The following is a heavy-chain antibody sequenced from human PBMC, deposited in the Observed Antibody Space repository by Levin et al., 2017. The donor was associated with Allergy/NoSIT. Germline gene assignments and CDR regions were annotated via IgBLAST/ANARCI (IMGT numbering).Heavy chain of an antibody. CDR3: AKDWEVVRNLVNH. CDR1: GFTFNNYA. Sequence: PGGSLRLSCEASGFTFNNYAMNWVRQAPGKGLEWVAVISGHSDRIFYADAVKGRFTISRDNSKNMVYLEMKSLRVEDTAVYYCAKDWEVVRNLVNHWGQGTLVTVSS. CDR2: ISGHSDRI. D-gene: IGHD1-26*01. V-gene: IGHV3-23*01. J-gene: IGHJ1*01.